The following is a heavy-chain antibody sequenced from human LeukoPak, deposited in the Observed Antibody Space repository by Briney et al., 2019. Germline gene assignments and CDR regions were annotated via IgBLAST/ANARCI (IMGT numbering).Heavy chain of an antibody. CDR1: GFIFSSYG. D-gene: IGHD1-26*01. J-gene: IGHJ6*03. Sequence: GGSLRLSCAASGFIFSSYGMSWVRQAPGKGLEWVSAISGSGGSTYYADSVKGRFTISRDNSKNTLYLQMNSLRAEDTAIYYCARDPYNGNYGDSYYYYMDVWGKGTTVTISS. CDR3: ARDPYNGNYGDSYYYYMDV. CDR2: ISGSGGST. V-gene: IGHV3-23*01.